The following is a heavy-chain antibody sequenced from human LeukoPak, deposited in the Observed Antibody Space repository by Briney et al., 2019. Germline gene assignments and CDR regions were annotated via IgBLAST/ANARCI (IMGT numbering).Heavy chain of an antibody. CDR1: GFTFDDYA. J-gene: IGHJ4*02. CDR3: AKDSSAGYSSGWTNFDY. CDR2: ISWNSGSI. Sequence: GGSLRLSCAASGFTFDDYAMHWVRQVPGKGLEWVSGISWNSGSIGYADSVKGRFTISRDNAKNSLYLQMNSLRPEDTALYYCAKDSSAGYSSGWTNFDYWGQGTLVTVSS. V-gene: IGHV3-9*01. D-gene: IGHD6-19*01.